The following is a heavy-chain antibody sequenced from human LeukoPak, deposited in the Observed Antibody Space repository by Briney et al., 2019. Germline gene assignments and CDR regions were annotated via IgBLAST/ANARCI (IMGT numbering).Heavy chain of an antibody. CDR1: GYTFTSYY. D-gene: IGHD1-26*01. CDR3: ARVDVAVGAPRY. CDR2: INPSGGST. J-gene: IGHJ4*02. V-gene: IGHV1-46*01. Sequence: ASVKVSCKASGYTFTSYYMHWVRQAPGQGLEWMGIINPSGGSTSYAQKFQGRVTMTRDTSTGTVYMELSSLRSEDTAVYYCARVDVAVGAPRYWGQGTLVTVSS.